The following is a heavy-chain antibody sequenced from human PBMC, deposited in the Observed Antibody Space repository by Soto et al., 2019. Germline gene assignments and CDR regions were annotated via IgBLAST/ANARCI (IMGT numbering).Heavy chain of an antibody. Sequence: PGGSLRLSCAASGFTFRSYAMNRVRQAPGKGLEWVSAISASGGTTYYADSVKGRFTISRDNSKNTLYLQMNSLRAEDTAIYYCAKDLGNYYYDSSGYSSYGMDVWGQGTTVTVSS. CDR1: GFTFRSYA. J-gene: IGHJ6*02. CDR3: AKDLGNYYYDSSGYSSYGMDV. CDR2: ISASGGTT. V-gene: IGHV3-23*01. D-gene: IGHD3-22*01.